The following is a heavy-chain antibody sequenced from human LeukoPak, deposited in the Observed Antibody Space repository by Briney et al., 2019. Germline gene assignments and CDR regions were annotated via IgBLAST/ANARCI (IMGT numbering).Heavy chain of an antibody. CDR2: INPSGGST. Sequence: ASVKVSCKASGYTFTSYYMHWVRQAPGQGLEWMGIINPSGGSTSYAQKFQGRVTMTEDTSTDTAYMELSSLRSEDTAVYYCATRIAAAGPSTLFDYWGQGTLVTVSS. CDR1: GYTFTSYY. V-gene: IGHV1-46*01. CDR3: ATRIAAAGPSTLFDY. D-gene: IGHD6-13*01. J-gene: IGHJ4*02.